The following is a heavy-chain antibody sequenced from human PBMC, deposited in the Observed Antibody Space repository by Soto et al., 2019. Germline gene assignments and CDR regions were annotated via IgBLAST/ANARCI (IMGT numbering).Heavy chain of an antibody. CDR3: ASVYYYDSSGFGDYFDY. CDR2: INAGNGNT. J-gene: IGHJ4*02. V-gene: IGHV1-3*01. CDR1: GYTFTIYA. Sequence: ASVKVSCKASGYTFTIYAMHWVRQAPGQRLEWMGWINAGNGNTKYSQKFQGRVTITRDTSASTAYMELSSLRSEDTAVYYCASVYYYDSSGFGDYFDYWGQGTLVTVSS. D-gene: IGHD3-22*01.